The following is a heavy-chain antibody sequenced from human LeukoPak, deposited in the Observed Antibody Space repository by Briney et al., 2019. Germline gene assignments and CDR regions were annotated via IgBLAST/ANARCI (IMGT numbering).Heavy chain of an antibody. J-gene: IGHJ5*02. CDR2: IYYSGST. D-gene: IGHD1-20*01. CDR1: GGSISSSSYY. V-gene: IGHV4-39*07. Sequence: SETLSLTCTVSGGSISSSSYYWGWIRQPPGKGLEWIGSIYYSGSTYYNPSLKSRVTISVDTSKNQFSLKVHSVAAADTAVYYCARRFITVAISDWFDPWGQGTLVTVSS. CDR3: ARRFITVAISDWFDP.